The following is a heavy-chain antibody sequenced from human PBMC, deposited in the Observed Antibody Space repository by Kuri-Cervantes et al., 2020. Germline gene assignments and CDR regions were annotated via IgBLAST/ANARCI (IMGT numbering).Heavy chain of an antibody. V-gene: IGHV3-66*04. D-gene: IGHD3-10*01. CDR1: GFTVSSNY. CDR3: ARRTIGSGSQNWFDP. J-gene: IGHJ5*02. CDR2: IYSGGST. Sequence: GESLKISCAASGFTVSSNYMSWVRQAPGKGLEWVSVIYSGGSTYYADSVKGRFTISRDNSKNTLYLQMNSLRAEDTAVYYCARRTIGSGSQNWFDPWGQGTLVTVSS.